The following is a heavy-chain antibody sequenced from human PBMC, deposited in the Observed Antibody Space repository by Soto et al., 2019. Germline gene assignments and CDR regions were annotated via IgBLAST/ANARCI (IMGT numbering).Heavy chain of an antibody. Sequence: PGGSLRLSCAASGLTVSSNYMSWVRQAPGKGLEWVSVIYSGGSTYYADSVKGRFTISRDNSKNTVYLQMNSLRAEDTAIYYCARDPPNYYYTTGFDYWGQGTLVTVSS. CDR1: GLTVSSNY. CDR3: ARDPPNYYYTTGFDY. D-gene: IGHD3-22*01. CDR2: IYSGGST. J-gene: IGHJ4*02. V-gene: IGHV3-53*01.